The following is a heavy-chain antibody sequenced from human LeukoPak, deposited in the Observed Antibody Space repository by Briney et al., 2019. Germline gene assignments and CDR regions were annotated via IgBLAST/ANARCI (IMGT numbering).Heavy chain of an antibody. V-gene: IGHV1-46*01. CDR1: GYTFTSYY. J-gene: IGHJ4*02. CDR3: ARDYDFWSGYTPTFDY. CDR2: INPSGGST. Sequence: ASVKVSCKASGYTFTSYYMHWVRQAPGQGLEWMGIINPSGGSTSYAQKFQGRVTMTRDTSTSTVYMELSSLRSEDTAVYYCARDYDFWSGYTPTFDYWGQGTLVTVSS. D-gene: IGHD3-3*01.